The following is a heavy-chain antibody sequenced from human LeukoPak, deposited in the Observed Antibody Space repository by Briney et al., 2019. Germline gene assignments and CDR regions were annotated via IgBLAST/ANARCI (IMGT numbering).Heavy chain of an antibody. Sequence: GESLKISCKGSGYSFTSYWIAWVRQMPGKGLEWMGSFYPGDSSTKYSPSFQGQVTISADKSISTAYLQWSSLKASDTAMYYCARRFSTSWYFDYWGQGTLVTVSS. CDR3: ARRFSTSWYFDY. V-gene: IGHV5-51*01. CDR1: GYSFTSYW. CDR2: FYPGDSST. D-gene: IGHD6-13*01. J-gene: IGHJ4*02.